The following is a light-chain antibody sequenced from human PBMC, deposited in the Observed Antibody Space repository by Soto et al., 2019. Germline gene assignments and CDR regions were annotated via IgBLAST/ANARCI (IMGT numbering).Light chain of an antibody. CDR3: GSYTITSTLV. CDR1: SSDVGGYNY. Sequence: QSALTQPASVSGSPGQSITISCTGTSSDVGGYNYVSWYQQHPGKAPKLMIYDVSYRPSGVSNRFSGSKSGNSASLTISGLQAEDEAEYYCGSYTITSTLVFGTGTKLTVL. J-gene: IGLJ1*01. V-gene: IGLV2-14*01. CDR2: DVS.